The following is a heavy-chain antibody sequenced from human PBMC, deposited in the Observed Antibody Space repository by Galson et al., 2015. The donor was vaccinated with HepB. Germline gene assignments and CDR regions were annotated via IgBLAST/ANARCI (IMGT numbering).Heavy chain of an antibody. CDR1: GFTFSSYA. J-gene: IGHJ6*03. CDR3: AITYYDFWSGYYPNFVEHYYYYMDV. CDR2: ISGSGGST. V-gene: IGHV3-23*01. Sequence: SLRLSCAASGFTFSSYAMSWVRQAPGKGLEWVSAISGSGGSTYYADSVKGRFTISRDNSKNTLYLQMNSLRAEDTAVYYCAITYYDFWSGYYPNFVEHYYYYMDVWGKGTTVTVSS. D-gene: IGHD3-3*01.